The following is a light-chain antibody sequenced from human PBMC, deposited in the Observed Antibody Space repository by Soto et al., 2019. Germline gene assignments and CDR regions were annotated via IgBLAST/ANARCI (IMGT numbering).Light chain of an antibody. J-gene: IGKJ3*01. CDR1: QSVSGSS. CDR3: QQYDISPSSFT. CDR2: GAS. V-gene: IGKV3-20*01. Sequence: EIVLTLSPGTLSLSPGESATLSCRASQSVSGSSLAWYQQKPGQAPRLLIYGASSRATGIPDSFSGSGSGTDFTLTINRLEPEDFAVYYCQQYDISPSSFTFGPGTKLDI.